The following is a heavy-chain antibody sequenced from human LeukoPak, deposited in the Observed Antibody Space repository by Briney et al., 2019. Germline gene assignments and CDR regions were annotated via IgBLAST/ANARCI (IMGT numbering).Heavy chain of an antibody. CDR1: GFTFSGFE. Sequence: GGSLRLSCAASGFTFSGFEMNWVRQAQGKGLEWDSYISSSGSTKYYADSVEGRFAVSRDNAKNSLYLQMISLRAEDTAVYYCARDPVNCGGDCYQAWGQGTLVTVSS. J-gene: IGHJ5*02. CDR3: ARDPVNCGGDCYQA. D-gene: IGHD2-21*02. V-gene: IGHV3-48*03. CDR2: ISSSGSTK.